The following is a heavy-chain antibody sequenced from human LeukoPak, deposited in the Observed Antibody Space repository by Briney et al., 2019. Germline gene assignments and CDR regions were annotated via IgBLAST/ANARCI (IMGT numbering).Heavy chain of an antibody. CDR2: IIPIFGTA. V-gene: IGHV1-69*13. J-gene: IGHJ2*01. Sequence: ASVKVSCKASGGTFSSYAISWVRQAPGQGLEWMGGIIPIFGTANYAQKFQGRVTTTADESTSTAYMELSSLRSEDTAVYYCARDLVVGAYFDLWGRGTLVTVSS. CDR1: GGTFSSYA. CDR3: ARDLVVGAYFDL. D-gene: IGHD1-26*01.